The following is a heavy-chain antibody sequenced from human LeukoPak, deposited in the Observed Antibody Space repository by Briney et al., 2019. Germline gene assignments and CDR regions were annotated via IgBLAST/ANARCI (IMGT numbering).Heavy chain of an antibody. D-gene: IGHD2-15*01. CDR1: GFTLSSYA. J-gene: IGHJ4*02. V-gene: IGHV3-23*01. CDR2: ISVSGNT. CDR3: AKAPVTTCSGAYCYPFDY. Sequence: GGSLRLSCAASGFTLSSYAMSWVRQGPGKGLEWVSAISVSGNTYHADSVRGRFTISRDSSENTLYLQMNSLRAEDAAVYYCAKAPVTTCSGAYCYPFDYWGQGTLVTASS.